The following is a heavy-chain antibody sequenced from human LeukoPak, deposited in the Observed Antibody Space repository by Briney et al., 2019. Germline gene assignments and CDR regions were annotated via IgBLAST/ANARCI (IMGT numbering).Heavy chain of an antibody. CDR1: GGSISSSSYY. V-gene: IGHV4-39*01. D-gene: IGHD3-3*01. J-gene: IGHJ4*02. CDR2: IYYSGSA. CDR3: ARSLRFLECYPFDC. Sequence: SETLSLTCTVSGGSISSSSYYWGWIRQPPGKGLEWIGSIYYSGSAYYNPSLKSRVTISVDTSKNQFSLKLSSVTAADTAVYYCARSLRFLECYPFDCWGQGTLVTVSS.